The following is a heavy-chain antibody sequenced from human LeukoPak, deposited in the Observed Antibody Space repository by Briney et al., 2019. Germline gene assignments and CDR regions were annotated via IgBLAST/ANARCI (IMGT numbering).Heavy chain of an antibody. CDR1: GFTFTSYA. CDR2: ISESGGST. J-gene: IGHJ4*02. CDR3: AKGGVRPVTTGDY. Sequence: GGSLRLSRAASGFTFTSYAMSWVRQAPGKGPEWVSGISESGGSTYYVDSVKGRFTISRDNSKNTVYLQMNSLRAEDTAIYYCAKGGVRPVTTGDYWGQGTLVTVSS. D-gene: IGHD4-17*01. V-gene: IGHV3-23*01.